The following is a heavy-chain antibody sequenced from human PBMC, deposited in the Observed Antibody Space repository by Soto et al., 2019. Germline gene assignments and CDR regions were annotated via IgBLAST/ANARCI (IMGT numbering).Heavy chain of an antibody. CDR1: GYSFTSYW. CDR3: ARQGRIVVVPAADPPSYYYYGMDV. CDR2: IDPSDSYT. V-gene: IGHV5-10-1*01. Sequence: GESLKISCKGSGYSFTSYWISWVRQMPGKGLEWMGRIDPSDSYTNYSPSFQGHVTISADKSISAAYLQWSSLKASDTAMYYCARQGRIVVVPAADPPSYYYYGMDVWGQGTTVTVS. D-gene: IGHD2-2*01. J-gene: IGHJ6*02.